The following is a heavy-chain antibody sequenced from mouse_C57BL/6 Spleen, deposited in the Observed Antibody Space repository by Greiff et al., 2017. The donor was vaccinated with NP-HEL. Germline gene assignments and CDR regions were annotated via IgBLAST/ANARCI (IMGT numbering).Heavy chain of an antibody. J-gene: IGHJ2*01. D-gene: IGHD1-1*01. Sequence: EVKLVESGGGLVQPKGSLKLSCAASGFTFNTYAMHWVRQAPGKGLEWVARIRRKSSNYATYYADSVKDRFTISRDNSQSLLYLQMNNLKTEDTAMYYCVRGGDYDALDYWGQGTTLTVSS. CDR1: GFTFNTYA. V-gene: IGHV10-3*01. CDR2: IRRKSSNYAT. CDR3: VRGGDYDALDY.